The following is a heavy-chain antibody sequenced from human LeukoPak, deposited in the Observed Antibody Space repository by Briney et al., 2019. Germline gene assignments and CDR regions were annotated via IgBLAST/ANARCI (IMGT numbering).Heavy chain of an antibody. D-gene: IGHD3-10*01. J-gene: IGHJ4*02. CDR2: INPSGGST. CDR1: GYTFTSYY. Sequence: ASVKLSCTASGYTFTSYYMPWVRQAPGQGLEWRGIINPSGGSTSYAQTFHGRVTMTRDMSTSPVYMELSTLRSENTAVYYCAREPRRGITMPGDYWGQGTLVTVSS. CDR3: AREPRRGITMPGDY. V-gene: IGHV1-46*01.